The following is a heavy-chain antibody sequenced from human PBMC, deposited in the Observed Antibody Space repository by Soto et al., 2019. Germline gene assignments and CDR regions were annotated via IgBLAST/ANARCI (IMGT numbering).Heavy chain of an antibody. D-gene: IGHD3-3*01. Sequence: QLHLVQSGAVVKKPGASVTVSCSASGYPVTAYYMHWVRQAPGRGLEWMGGINPATGAAKYTQTFQGRGTMTRGTSTRTGFMELGGLTSEDTAGFFCARGGGVGVAGSAAFDMWGQGTLVTVSS. J-gene: IGHJ3*02. CDR1: GYPVTAYY. CDR2: INPATGAA. V-gene: IGHV1-2*02. CDR3: ARGGGVGVAGSAAFDM.